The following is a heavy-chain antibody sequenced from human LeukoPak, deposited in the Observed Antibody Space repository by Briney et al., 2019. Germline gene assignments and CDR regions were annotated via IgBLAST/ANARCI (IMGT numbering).Heavy chain of an antibody. Sequence: GGSLRLSCAASGFTFSSYWMHWVRQAPGKGLVWVSHISIARISTSYADSVKRPFTIPRDNAKNTLYLQTNSLRAEDTAVYYCARDPAYYDSNGLTDYWGQGTLVTVSS. V-gene: IGHV3-74*01. CDR2: ISIARIST. J-gene: IGHJ4*02. CDR1: GFTFSSYW. D-gene: IGHD3-22*01. CDR3: ARDPAYYDSNGLTDY.